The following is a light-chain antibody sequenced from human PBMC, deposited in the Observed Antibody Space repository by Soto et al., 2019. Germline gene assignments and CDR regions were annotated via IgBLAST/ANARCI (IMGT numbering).Light chain of an antibody. V-gene: IGLV2-14*01. CDR3: RSYTSSNTLA. CDR2: EVS. Sequence: QSALTQPASVSGSPGQSITISCTGTSSDVGAYNYVSWYQQHPGKAPKLMIFEVSDRPSGVSNRFSGSKSGNTASLTISGLQAEDEADYYCRSYTSSNTLAFGGGTKLTVL. J-gene: IGLJ2*01. CDR1: SSDVGAYNY.